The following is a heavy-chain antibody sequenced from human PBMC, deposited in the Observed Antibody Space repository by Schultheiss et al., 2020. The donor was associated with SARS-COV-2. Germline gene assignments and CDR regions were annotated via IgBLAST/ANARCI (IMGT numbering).Heavy chain of an antibody. Sequence: SQTLSLTCAISGDSVSSNSAAWNWIRQSPSRGLEWLGRTYYRSKWYNDYAVSVKSRITINPDTSKNQFSLQLNSVTPEDTAVYYCASFLARNYYGSGEPYYYYGMDVWGQGTTVTVSS. CDR3: ASFLARNYYGSGEPYYYYGMDV. J-gene: IGHJ6*02. V-gene: IGHV6-1*01. D-gene: IGHD3-10*01. CDR2: TYYRSKWYN. CDR1: GDSVSSNSAA.